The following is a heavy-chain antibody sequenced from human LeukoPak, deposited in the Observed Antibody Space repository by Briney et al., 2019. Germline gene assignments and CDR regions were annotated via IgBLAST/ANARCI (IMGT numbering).Heavy chain of an antibody. V-gene: IGHV3-66*03. CDR1: GFTVSSNS. CDR2: IYSDNT. CDR3: ARDPGGDYYYYYYMDV. J-gene: IGHJ6*03. Sequence: PGGSLRLSCTVSGFTVSSNSMSWVRQAPGKGLEWVSFIYSDNTHYSDSVKGRFTISRDNSKNTLYLQMNSLRAEDTAVYYCARDPGGDYYYYYYMDVWGKGTTVTVSS. D-gene: IGHD2-21*02.